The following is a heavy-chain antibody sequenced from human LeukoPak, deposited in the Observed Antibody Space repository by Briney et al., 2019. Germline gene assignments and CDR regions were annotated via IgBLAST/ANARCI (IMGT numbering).Heavy chain of an antibody. V-gene: IGHV3-33*01. D-gene: IGHD3/OR15-3a*01. J-gene: IGHJ6*02. CDR3: ARDWTHYGMDV. Sequence: GGSLRLSCAASGFIFSSYGMHWVRQAPGKGLEWVAIIWSDGSNKYYVDSVKGRFTISRGNSKNTLYLQMNSLRVEDTAVYYCARDWTHYGMDVWGQGTTVTVSS. CDR1: GFIFSSYG. CDR2: IWSDGSNK.